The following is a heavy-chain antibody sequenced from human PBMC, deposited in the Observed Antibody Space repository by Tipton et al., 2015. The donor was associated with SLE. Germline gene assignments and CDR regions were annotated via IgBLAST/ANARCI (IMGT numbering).Heavy chain of an antibody. CDR3: ARRALVLSINPTAISWFDP. CDR1: GGSISSSSYY. J-gene: IGHJ5*02. Sequence: TLSLTCTVSGGSISSSSYYWGWIRQPPGKGLEWIGEIYHSGTTNYNPSPKSRVTISLDKSKNQFSLRVTSLTAADTAVYYCARRALVLSINPTAISWFDPWGQGTLVTVSS. V-gene: IGHV4-39*07. CDR2: IYHSGTT. D-gene: IGHD2-2*02.